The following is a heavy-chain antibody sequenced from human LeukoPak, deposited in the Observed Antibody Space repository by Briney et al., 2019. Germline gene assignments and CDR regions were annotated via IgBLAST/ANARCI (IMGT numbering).Heavy chain of an antibody. CDR3: AREGSMVRRVGIFGFDY. Sequence: ASVKVSCKASGYTFTSYAMHWVRQAPGQRPEWMGWINAGNGNTKYSQEFQGRVTITRDTSASTAYMELSSLRSEDMAVYYCAREGSMVRRVGIFGFDYWGQGTLVTVSS. V-gene: IGHV1-3*03. J-gene: IGHJ4*02. CDR2: INAGNGNT. D-gene: IGHD3-10*01. CDR1: GYTFTSYA.